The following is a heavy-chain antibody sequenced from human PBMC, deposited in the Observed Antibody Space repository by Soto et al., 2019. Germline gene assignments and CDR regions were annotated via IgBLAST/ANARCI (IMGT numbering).Heavy chain of an antibody. D-gene: IGHD5-12*01. CDR2: IHYNGNT. CDR3: AREGNLGRWLQPLDF. V-gene: IGHV4-59*01. J-gene: IGHJ4*02. Sequence: SDPLSLTCTVSGDPISASSWSCVRQPPGKGLEWIGNIHYNGNTKYNPSLKSRVSMSVDTSKNQFSLRLISVTAADTAKYFCAREGNLGRWLQPLDFWGQGTLVT. CDR1: GDPISASS.